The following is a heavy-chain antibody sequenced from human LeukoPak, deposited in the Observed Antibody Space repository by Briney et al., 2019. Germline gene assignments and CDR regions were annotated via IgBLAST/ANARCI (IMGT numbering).Heavy chain of an antibody. D-gene: IGHD2-8*01. CDR3: ARHSPNGGYFDY. J-gene: IGHJ4*02. Sequence: SETLSLTCTVSGVSISSSSYYWGWIRQPPGKGLEWIGYIYYSGSTNYNPSLKSRVTMSVDTSKNQFSLKLSSLTAADTAVYYCARHSPNGGYFDYWGQGALVTVSS. V-gene: IGHV4-61*05. CDR2: IYYSGST. CDR1: GVSISSSSYY.